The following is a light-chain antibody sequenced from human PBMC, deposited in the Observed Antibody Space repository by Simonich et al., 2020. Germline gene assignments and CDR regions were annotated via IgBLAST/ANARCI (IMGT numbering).Light chain of an antibody. CDR1: QSLLPIDGKTY. V-gene: IGKV2D-29*02. Sequence: DIVMTPTPLSLSVTPGQPASISCKSSQSLLPIDGKTYLYWYLQKPGQSQQLLIYEVSNRCSGVPDRFRGSGSGTDFTLKISRVEAEDVGVYYCVQSIQLQTFGQGTKVEIK. CDR2: EVS. J-gene: IGKJ1*01. CDR3: VQSIQLQT.